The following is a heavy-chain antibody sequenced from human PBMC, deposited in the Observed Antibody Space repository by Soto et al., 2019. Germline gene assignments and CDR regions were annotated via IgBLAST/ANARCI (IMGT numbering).Heavy chain of an antibody. CDR2: IYYSGST. J-gene: IGHJ6*03. D-gene: IGHD2-8*01. CDR3: ARQPCTNGVCYNDYYYYYMDV. Sequence: SETLSLTCTVSGGSISSSSYYWGWIRQPPGKGLEWIGSIYYSGSTYYNPSLKSRVTISVDTSKNQFSLKLSSVTAADTAVYYCARQPCTNGVCYNDYYYYYMDVWGKGTTVTVSS. V-gene: IGHV4-39*01. CDR1: GGSISSSSYY.